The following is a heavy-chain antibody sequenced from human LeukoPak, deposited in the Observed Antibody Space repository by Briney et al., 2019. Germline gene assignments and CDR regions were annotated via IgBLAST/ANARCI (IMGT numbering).Heavy chain of an antibody. CDR3: ARDGGRDIVVVPAATH. CDR1: GYTFTNYG. CDR2: ISAYSGNT. D-gene: IGHD2-2*01. Sequence: ASVKVSCKASGYTFTNYGISWVRQAPGQGLEWMGWISAYSGNTNYAQKLQGRVTMTTATSTSTAYMELRSLRSDDTAVYHCARDGGRDIVVVPAATHWGQGTLVTVSS. V-gene: IGHV1-18*01. J-gene: IGHJ4*02.